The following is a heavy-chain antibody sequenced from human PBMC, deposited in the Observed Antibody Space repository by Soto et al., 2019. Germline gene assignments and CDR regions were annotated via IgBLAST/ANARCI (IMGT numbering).Heavy chain of an antibody. Sequence: PSETLSLTCTVSGGSISSGGYYWSWIRQHPGKGLEWIGYIYYSGSTYYNPSLKSRVTISVDTSKNQFSLKLSSVTAADTAVYYCARDRGFGELQWYNWFDPWGQGTLVTVSS. CDR1: GGSISSGGYY. J-gene: IGHJ5*02. CDR3: ARDRGFGELQWYNWFDP. D-gene: IGHD3-10*01. V-gene: IGHV4-31*03. CDR2: IYYSGST.